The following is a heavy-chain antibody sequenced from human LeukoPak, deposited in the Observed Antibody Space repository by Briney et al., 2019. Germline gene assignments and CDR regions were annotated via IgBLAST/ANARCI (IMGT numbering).Heavy chain of an antibody. CDR2: ISAYNGNT. V-gene: IGHV1-18*01. CDR3: ARDQEVLWFGELSVFDY. J-gene: IGHJ4*02. Sequence: ASVKVSCKASGYTFTSYGISWVRQAPGQGLEWMGWISAYNGNTNYAQKLQGRVTMTTDTSTSTAYMELRSLRSDDTAVYYCARDQEVLWFGELSVFDYWGQGTLVTVSS. CDR1: GYTFTSYG. D-gene: IGHD3-10*01.